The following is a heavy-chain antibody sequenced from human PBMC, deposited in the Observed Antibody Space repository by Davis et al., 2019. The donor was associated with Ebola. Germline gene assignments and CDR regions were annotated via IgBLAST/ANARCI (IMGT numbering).Heavy chain of an antibody. V-gene: IGHV1-46*01. Sequence: ASVKVSCKASGYTFTDYHMHWVRQAPGQGLEWMGIINPDDSSTSYSQNFQGRVTLTRDTSTSTVYMEMPSLRSEDTAVYYCGRDAWYTVRGIADYLDYWGQGTPITVSS. CDR1: GYTFTDYH. J-gene: IGHJ4*02. CDR2: INPDDSST. D-gene: IGHD3-10*01. CDR3: GRDAWYTVRGIADYLDY.